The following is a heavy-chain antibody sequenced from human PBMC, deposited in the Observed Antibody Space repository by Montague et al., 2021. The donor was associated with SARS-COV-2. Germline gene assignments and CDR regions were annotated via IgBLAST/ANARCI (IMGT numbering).Heavy chain of an antibody. J-gene: IGHJ4*02. CDR1: GFTFSSYE. CDR3: ARNKFPAAFDF. D-gene: IGHD2-2*01. CDR2: TTSTGSTI. Sequence: SLRLSCAASGFTFSSYEMNWVRQAPGKGLEWVSYTTSTGSTIYYADSVQGRFTISRDNAKKSLYLQMNSLRAEDTAVYYCARNKFPAAFDFWGQGTLVTVS. V-gene: IGHV3-48*03.